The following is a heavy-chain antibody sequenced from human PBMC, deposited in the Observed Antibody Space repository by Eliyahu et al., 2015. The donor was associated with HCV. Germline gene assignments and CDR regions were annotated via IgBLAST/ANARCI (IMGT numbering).Heavy chain of an antibody. J-gene: IGHJ5*02. CDR2: IHYSGST. V-gene: IGHV4-59*01. D-gene: IGHD6-19*01. CDR1: GGSITTYY. Sequence: ESGPGLVKPSETLSLTCTVSGGSITTYYWSWIRQPPGKGLEWIGYIHYSGSTNYNPSLKSRVTISLDTSKNQFSLKLTSVTAADTAVYYCASGGGGIAVAGTGGWFDPWGQGTLVTVSS. CDR3: ASGGGGIAVAGTGGWFDP.